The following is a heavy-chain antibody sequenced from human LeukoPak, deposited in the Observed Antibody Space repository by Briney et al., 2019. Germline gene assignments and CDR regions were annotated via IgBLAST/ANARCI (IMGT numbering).Heavy chain of an antibody. D-gene: IGHD3-22*01. V-gene: IGHV3-7*01. CDR3: ARGFDSRFFDK. Sequence: GGSLRLSGAASGFTFSSYAMTWVRKAPGKGLEWVANIKQDGNEKYYVDSVKGRFTISRDNAKNSLYLQMDSLRAEDTAVYYCARGFDSRFFDKSGQGTLVTVSS. J-gene: IGHJ4*02. CDR2: IKQDGNEK. CDR1: GFTFSSYA.